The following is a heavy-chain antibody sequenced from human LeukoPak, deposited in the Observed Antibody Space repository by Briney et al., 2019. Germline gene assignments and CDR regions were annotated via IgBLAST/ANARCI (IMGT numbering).Heavy chain of an antibody. J-gene: IGHJ5*02. D-gene: IGHD2-2*02. CDR3: ARGGPSPGYCSSTSCYTYNWFDP. V-gene: IGHV3-21*01. CDR1: GFTFSSYS. CDR2: ISSSSSYI. Sequence: GGSLRLSCAASGFTFSSYSMNWARQAPGKGLEWVSSISSSSSYIYYADSVKGRFTISRDNAKNSLYLQMNSLRAEDTAVYYCARGGPSPGYCSSTSCYTYNWFDPWGQGTLVTVSS.